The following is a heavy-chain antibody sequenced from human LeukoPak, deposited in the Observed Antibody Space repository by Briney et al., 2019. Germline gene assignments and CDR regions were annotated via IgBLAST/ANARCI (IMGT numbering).Heavy chain of an antibody. Sequence: PSETLSLTCTVSGGSISNFYCSWIRQPAGKTLEWIGRIYSIGSTNYNPSLKSRVTMSLDTSKNQFSLKLRSVTAADTAVYFCARETTGAGTARPFDYWGQGTLVTVSS. J-gene: IGHJ4*02. CDR2: IYSIGST. CDR1: GGSISNFY. CDR3: ARETTGAGTARPFDY. V-gene: IGHV4-4*07. D-gene: IGHD6-13*01.